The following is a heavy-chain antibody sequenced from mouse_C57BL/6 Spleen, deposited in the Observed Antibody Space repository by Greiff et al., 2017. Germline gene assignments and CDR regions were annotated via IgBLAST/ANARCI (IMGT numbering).Heavy chain of an antibody. Sequence: VKLQESGAELVKPGASVKISCKASGYAFSSYWMNWVKQRPGKGLEWIGQIYPGDGDTNYNGKFKGKATLTADKSSSTAYMQLSSLTSEDSAVYFCARDGDYYGSSYGAMDYWGQGTSVTVSS. CDR1: GYAFSSYW. CDR3: ARDGDYYGSSYGAMDY. D-gene: IGHD1-1*01. CDR2: IYPGDGDT. V-gene: IGHV1-80*01. J-gene: IGHJ4*01.